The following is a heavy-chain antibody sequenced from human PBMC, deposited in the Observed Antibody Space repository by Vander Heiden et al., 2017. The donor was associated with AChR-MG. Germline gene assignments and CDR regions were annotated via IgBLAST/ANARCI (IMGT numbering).Heavy chain of an antibody. V-gene: IGHV3-74*01. J-gene: IGHJ4*02. CDR1: GFTFSSYW. CDR3: ARGGDYGDYYY. CDR2: INSDGSST. D-gene: IGHD4-17*01. Sequence: EVQLVESGGGLVQPGGSLRLRCAASGFTFSSYWMHWGREAPGKGLVWVSRINSDGSSTSYADSVKGRFTISRDNAKNTLYLQMNSLRAEDTAVYYCARGGDYGDYYYWGQGTLVTVSS.